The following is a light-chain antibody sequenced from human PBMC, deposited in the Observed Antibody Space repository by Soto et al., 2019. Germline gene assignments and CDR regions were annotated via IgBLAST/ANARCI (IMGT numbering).Light chain of an antibody. CDR1: RSDVGTYNL. CDR2: EVI. V-gene: IGLV2-23*02. J-gene: IGLJ3*02. Sequence: QSALTQPASVSGSPGQSITISCTGTRSDVGTYNLVSWYQFYPGKAPKLLISEVIKRASGVSNRFSGSKSGNTPSLTISGLQAEDEGDYHCCSYTGSSWVFGGGTKLTVL. CDR3: CSYTGSSWV.